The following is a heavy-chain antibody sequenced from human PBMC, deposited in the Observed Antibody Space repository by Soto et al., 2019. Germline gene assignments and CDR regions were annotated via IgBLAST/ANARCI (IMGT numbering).Heavy chain of an antibody. CDR3: ARGLRIIKTNWFDP. Sequence: LRLSCAAYGFTFSSYAMHWVRQAPGKGLEWVVVISYDGSNKYYADSVKGRFTISRDNSKNTLYLQMNSLTAEDTAVYYCARGLRIIKTNWFDPWGQGTLVTVSS. D-gene: IGHD3-10*01. CDR1: GFTFSSYA. J-gene: IGHJ5*02. CDR2: ISYDGSNK. V-gene: IGHV3-30-3*01.